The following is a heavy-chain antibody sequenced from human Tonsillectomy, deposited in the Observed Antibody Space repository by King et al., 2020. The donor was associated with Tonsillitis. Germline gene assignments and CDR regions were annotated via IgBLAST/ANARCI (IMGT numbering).Heavy chain of an antibody. CDR1: GFTFSNYA. Sequence: VQLVESGGGLVQPGGSLRLSCAVSGFTFSNYAMSWVRQAPGKGLEWVSAIRGSGGSTKYADSVKGRFTISRDKSKNTLYLQMNSLRAEDTAVYYCAKDLTTVTSHYFDCWGQGTLVTVSS. D-gene: IGHD4-17*01. CDR2: IRGSGGST. V-gene: IGHV3-23*04. CDR3: AKDLTTVTSHYFDC. J-gene: IGHJ4*02.